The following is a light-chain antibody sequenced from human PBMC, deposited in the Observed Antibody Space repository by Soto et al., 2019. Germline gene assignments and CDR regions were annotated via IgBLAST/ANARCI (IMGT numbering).Light chain of an antibody. CDR2: EVS. Sequence: EIVMSQTPLSLSVAPGQPASISCKSSQSLRYSDGKTYLYWYRQKPGQPPQLLISEVSNRFSGVPDRLSGSGSETDFTRKLSRVEAEDVGVYYCMQRLQLPLNFGGGTKVEIK. V-gene: IGKV2D-29*01. CDR3: MQRLQLPLN. CDR1: QSLRYSDGKTY. J-gene: IGKJ4*01.